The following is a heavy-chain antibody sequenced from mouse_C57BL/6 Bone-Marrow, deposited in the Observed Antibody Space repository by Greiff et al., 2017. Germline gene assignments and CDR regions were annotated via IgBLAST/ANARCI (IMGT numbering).Heavy chain of an antibody. D-gene: IGHD4-1*01. J-gene: IGHJ2*01. CDR2: IDPEDGET. CDR1: GFNIKDYY. V-gene: IGHV14-2*01. CDR3: ARTGPYYFDY. Sequence: EVQLQQSGAELVKPGASVKLSCTASGFNIKDYYMNWVKQRTEQGLEWIGRIDPEDGETKYAQKFQGKATITADTSSNTAYLQLSSLTSEDTAVYYCARTGPYYFDYWGQGTTLTVSS.